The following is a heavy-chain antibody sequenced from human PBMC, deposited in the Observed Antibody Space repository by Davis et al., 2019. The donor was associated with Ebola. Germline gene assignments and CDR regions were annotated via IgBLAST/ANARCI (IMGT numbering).Heavy chain of an antibody. CDR1: GYSISSGYY. V-gene: IGHV4-38-2*02. Sequence: MPSETLSLTCTVSGYSISSGYYWGWIRQPPGKGLEWIGSIYYSGSTNYNPSLKSRVTISVDTSKNQFSLMLSSVTAADTAVYYCARRGTSSWYAGWFDPWGQGTLVTVSS. CDR3: ARRGTSSWYAGWFDP. CDR2: IYYSGST. J-gene: IGHJ5*02. D-gene: IGHD6-13*01.